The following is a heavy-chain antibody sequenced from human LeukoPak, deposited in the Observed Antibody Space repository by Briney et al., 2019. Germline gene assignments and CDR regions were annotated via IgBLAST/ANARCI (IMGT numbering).Heavy chain of an antibody. CDR2: ISSSSSTI. V-gene: IGHV3-48*01. D-gene: IGHD3-22*01. CDR3: ARGAYYYED. CDR1: GFTFSSHS. J-gene: IGHJ4*02. Sequence: HPGGSLRLSCAASGFTFSSHSMNWVRQAPGKGLEWVSYISSSSSTIYYADSVKGRFTISRDNAKNSLYLQTNSLRAEDTAVYYCARGAYYYEDWGQGTLVTVSS.